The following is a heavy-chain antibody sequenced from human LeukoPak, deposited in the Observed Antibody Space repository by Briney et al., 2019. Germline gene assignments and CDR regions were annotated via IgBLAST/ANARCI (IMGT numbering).Heavy chain of an antibody. J-gene: IGHJ5*02. V-gene: IGHV1-8*01. Sequence: ASVKASGKASGYTFTSYDINWVRQATGQGLEWMGWMHPKSGNTGYAQKFQGRVTMTRNPSISPAYMELSSLRSEDTAVYYYARERPIYCSGASRYFRRSHTLKKNWFDPWGQGTLVTVSS. D-gene: IGHD2-15*01. CDR3: ARERPIYCSGASRYFRRSHTLKKNWFDP. CDR2: MHPKSGNT. CDR1: GYTFTSYD.